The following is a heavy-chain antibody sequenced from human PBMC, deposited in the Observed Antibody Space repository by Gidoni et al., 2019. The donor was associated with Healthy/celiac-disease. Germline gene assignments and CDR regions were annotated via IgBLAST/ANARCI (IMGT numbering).Heavy chain of an antibody. J-gene: IGHJ3*02. CDR2: ISAYNGNT. V-gene: IGHV1-18*01. Sequence: QVQLVQSGAEVKKPGAAVKVSCKASGYTCTSYGISWVRQAPGQGLEWMGWISAYNGNTNYAQKLQGRVTMTTDTSTSTAYMELRSLRSDDTAVYYCARNGGYSGYDSEDAFDIWGQGTMVTVSS. CDR3: ARNGGYSGYDSEDAFDI. D-gene: IGHD5-12*01. CDR1: GYTCTSYG.